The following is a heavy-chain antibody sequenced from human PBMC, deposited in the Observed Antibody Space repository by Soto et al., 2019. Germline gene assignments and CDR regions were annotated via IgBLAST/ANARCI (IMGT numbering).Heavy chain of an antibody. CDR1: GFTFSSYG. J-gene: IGHJ3*02. CDR3: AKDPTIPPRWALDI. Sequence: GGSLRLSCAASGFTFSSYGMHWVRQAPGKGPEWVAVISADGSRKDYADNVKGRFTISRDDAKNTLYLQMNSLRVDDTAVYYCAKDPTIPPRWALDIWGQGTLVTVSS. D-gene: IGHD1-1*01. CDR2: ISADGSRK. V-gene: IGHV3-30*18.